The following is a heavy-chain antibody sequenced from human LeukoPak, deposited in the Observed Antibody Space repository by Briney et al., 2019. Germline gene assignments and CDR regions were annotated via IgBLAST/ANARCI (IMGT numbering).Heavy chain of an antibody. D-gene: IGHD3-9*01. CDR2: INPNSGGT. CDR3: ARDEYYDILTGYSSDERHGFDY. CDR1: GYTLTGYD. V-gene: IGHV1-2*02. Sequence: ASVKVSCKASGYTLTGYDMHWARQATGQGLEWMGWINPNSGGTNYAQKFQGRVTMTRDTSTSTAYMELSRMRSDDTAVYYCARDEYYDILTGYSSDERHGFDYWGQGTLVTVSS. J-gene: IGHJ4*02.